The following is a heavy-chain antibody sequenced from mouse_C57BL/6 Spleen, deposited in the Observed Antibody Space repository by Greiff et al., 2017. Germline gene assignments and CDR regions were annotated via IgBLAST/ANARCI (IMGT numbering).Heavy chain of an antibody. CDR3: ARRDYGSSYSYWYFDV. V-gene: IGHV1-66*01. CDR2: IYPGSGNT. Sequence: QVQLKESGPELVKPGASVKISCKASGYSFTSYYIHWVKQRPGQGLEWIGWIYPGSGNTTYNEKFKGKATLTADTSSSTAYMQLSSLTSEDSAVYYCARRDYGSSYSYWYFDVWGTGTTVTVSS. D-gene: IGHD1-1*01. CDR1: GYSFTSYY. J-gene: IGHJ1*03.